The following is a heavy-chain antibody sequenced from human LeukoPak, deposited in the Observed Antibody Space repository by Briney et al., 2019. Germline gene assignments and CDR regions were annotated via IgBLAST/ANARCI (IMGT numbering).Heavy chain of an antibody. V-gene: IGHV4-38-2*01. CDR1: GYFVSSGYY. CDR3: ARVASGASPYYYYMDV. CDR2: IYNTGST. Sequence: SETLSLTCGVSGYFVSSGYYWGWIRQPPGEGLAWIGNIYNTGSTYYNPSLKSRVTISVDTSNNQSSLKLSSVTAADTAVYYCARVASGASPYYYYMDVWGKGTTVTVSS. D-gene: IGHD4/OR15-4a*01. J-gene: IGHJ6*03.